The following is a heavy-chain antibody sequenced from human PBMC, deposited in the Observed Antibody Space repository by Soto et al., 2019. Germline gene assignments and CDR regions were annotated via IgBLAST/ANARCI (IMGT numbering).Heavy chain of an antibody. Sequence: EVQLVESGGGVVQPGGSLRLSCAASGFTFSGRSMHWVRQAPGKGLLCVSGIDNAGTDATYADSVKGRFTSSRDNVKNTLYLQMNSLSVEDTAVYYCARGWFGPDVWGKGTTVTVSS. CDR2: IDNAGTDA. CDR1: GFTFSGRS. V-gene: IGHV3-74*01. D-gene: IGHD3-10*01. J-gene: IGHJ6*04. CDR3: ARGWFGPDV.